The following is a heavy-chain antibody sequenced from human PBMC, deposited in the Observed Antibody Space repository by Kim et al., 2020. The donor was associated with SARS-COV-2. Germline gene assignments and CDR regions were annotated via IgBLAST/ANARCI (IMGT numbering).Heavy chain of an antibody. D-gene: IGHD1-26*01. Sequence: TPTLNIRVTISVDTSKNQLSLKLSSVTAADTAVYYCARSDLRWDPYGMDVWGQGTTVTVSS. J-gene: IGHJ6*02. CDR3: ARSDLRWDPYGMDV. V-gene: IGHV4-4*09.